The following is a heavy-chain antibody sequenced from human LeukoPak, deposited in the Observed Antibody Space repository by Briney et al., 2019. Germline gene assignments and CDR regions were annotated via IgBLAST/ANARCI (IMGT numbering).Heavy chain of an antibody. CDR3: AKGYYSDSSGYYPDAFDI. V-gene: IGHV3-23*01. J-gene: IGHJ3*02. D-gene: IGHD3-22*01. CDR2: SSGSGDST. Sequence: TGGSLRLSCAASGFTFSSYAMSWVRQAPGKRLEWVSASSGSGDSTYYADSVKGRFTISRDNSKNTLDLQMNSLRADDTAVYYCAKGYYSDSSGYYPDAFDIWGQGTMVTVSS. CDR1: GFTFSSYA.